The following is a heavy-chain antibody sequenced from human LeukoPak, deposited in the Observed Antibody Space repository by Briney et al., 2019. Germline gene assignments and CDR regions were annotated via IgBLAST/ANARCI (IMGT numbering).Heavy chain of an antibody. Sequence: SETLSLTCTVSGGSISSYYWSWIRQPPGKGLEWIGYIYYSGSTNYNPSLKSRVTISVDTSKNQFSLKLSSVTAADTAVYYCARDEGSYFRYWGQGTLVTVSS. CDR2: IYYSGST. D-gene: IGHD3-10*01. CDR1: GGSISSYY. V-gene: IGHV4-59*01. CDR3: ARDEGSYFRY. J-gene: IGHJ4*02.